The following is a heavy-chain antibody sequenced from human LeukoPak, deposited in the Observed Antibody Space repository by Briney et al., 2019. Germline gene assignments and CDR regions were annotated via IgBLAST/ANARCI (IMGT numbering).Heavy chain of an antibody. D-gene: IGHD2-2*01. CDR3: ARGQVPAARGYNWFDP. Sequence: KPSETLSLTCAVYGLTFNDYYRNWIRQPPGKGLEWIGEINARGDTNFNPSLKSRVTISVDTSKSQFSLRLTSMIAADTAVYYCARGQVPAARGYNWFDPWGQGTLVTVSS. J-gene: IGHJ5*02. V-gene: IGHV4-34*01. CDR2: INARGDT. CDR1: GLTFNDYY.